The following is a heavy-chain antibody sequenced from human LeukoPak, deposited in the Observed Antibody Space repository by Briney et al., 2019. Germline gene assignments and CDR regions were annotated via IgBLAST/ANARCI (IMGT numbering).Heavy chain of an antibody. CDR1: GFTFSDYY. Sequence: GGSLRLSCAASGFTFSDYYMSWIRQAPGKGLEWVSYISSSGSTIYYADSVKGRFTISRDNAKNSLYLQMNSLRAEDTAVYYCARDWRTSGYSQYYYGMDVWGQGTTVTVSS. J-gene: IGHJ6*02. D-gene: IGHD3-22*01. CDR3: ARDWRTSGYSQYYYGMDV. CDR2: ISSSGSTI. V-gene: IGHV3-11*01.